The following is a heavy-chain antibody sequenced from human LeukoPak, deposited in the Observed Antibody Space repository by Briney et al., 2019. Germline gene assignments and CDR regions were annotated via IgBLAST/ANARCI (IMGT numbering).Heavy chain of an antibody. Sequence: GGSLRLSCAASGFTFSSYSMNWVRQAPGKGLEWVSSISSSSSYINYADSVKGRFTISRDNAKNSLYLQMNSLRAEDTAVYYCARDLSKVYYYYGMDVWGQGTTVTVSS. D-gene: IGHD4-11*01. CDR2: ISSSSSYI. J-gene: IGHJ6*02. CDR3: ARDLSKVYYYYGMDV. V-gene: IGHV3-21*01. CDR1: GFTFSSYS.